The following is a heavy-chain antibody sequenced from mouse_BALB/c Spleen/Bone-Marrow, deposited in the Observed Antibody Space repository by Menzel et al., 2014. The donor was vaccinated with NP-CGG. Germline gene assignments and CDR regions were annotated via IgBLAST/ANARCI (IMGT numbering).Heavy chain of an antibody. Sequence: EVMLVESGGGLVQPGGSLRLSCTTSGFTFTDYYMSWVRQPPGKALEWLAFIRNKAYGYTTEYSASVRGRFTISRDNSQSILYLQMNTRRAEDSATYYCARFPMDYWGQGTSVTVSS. J-gene: IGHJ4*01. CDR2: IRNKAYGYTT. CDR1: GFTFTDYY. V-gene: IGHV7-3*02. CDR3: ARFPMDY.